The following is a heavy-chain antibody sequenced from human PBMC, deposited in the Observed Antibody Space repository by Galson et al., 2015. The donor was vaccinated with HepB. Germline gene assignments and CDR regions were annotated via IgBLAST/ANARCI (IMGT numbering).Heavy chain of an antibody. CDR1: GFTFSSYW. CDR3: AKDSRYTSGWYTGRGGLDF. J-gene: IGHJ4*02. Sequence: SLRLSCAASGFTFSSYWMNWVRQAPGKGLEWVAAIKQDGSEKYYVDSVKGRFTISRDNAKNSLDLQMNSLRPEDTAVYYCAKDSRYTSGWYTGRGGLDFWGQGTLVTVSS. V-gene: IGHV3-7*01. D-gene: IGHD6-19*01. CDR2: IKQDGSEK.